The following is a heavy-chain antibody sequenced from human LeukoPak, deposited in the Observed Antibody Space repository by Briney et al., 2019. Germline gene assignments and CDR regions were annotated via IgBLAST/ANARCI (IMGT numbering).Heavy chain of an antibody. V-gene: IGHV3-74*01. J-gene: IGHJ6*02. CDR3: VCLGLLPSCGMDV. CDR2: INSDGSST. Sequence: PGGSLRLSCAASGFTFSNYFMHWVRQAPGKGLVWVSRINSDGSSTNYADSVKGRFTISRDNAKNTLYLQMNSLRAEDTAVYYCVCLGLLPSCGMDVWGQGTTVTVSS. CDR1: GFTFSNYF. D-gene: IGHD2/OR15-2a*01.